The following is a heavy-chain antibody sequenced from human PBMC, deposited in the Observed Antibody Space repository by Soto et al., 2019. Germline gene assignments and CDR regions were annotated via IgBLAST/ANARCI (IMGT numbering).Heavy chain of an antibody. CDR3: ARDKGFLDY. Sequence: GGSLRLSCAASGFTFSSYAMSWVRQAPGKGLEWVSVISADGGSTYYADSVKGRFSISRDNSKNTLYLQMNSLRAEDTAVYYCARDKGFLDYWGQGTLVTVSS. CDR1: GFTFSSYA. D-gene: IGHD2-15*01. CDR2: ISADGGST. J-gene: IGHJ4*02. V-gene: IGHV3-23*01.